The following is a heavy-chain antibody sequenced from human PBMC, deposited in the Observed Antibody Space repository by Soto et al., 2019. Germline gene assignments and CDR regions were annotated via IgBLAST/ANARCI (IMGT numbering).Heavy chain of an antibody. D-gene: IGHD2-8*01. V-gene: IGHV3-30-3*01. CDR2: ISSDGGNT. CDR3: ARDHDNGEFDY. Sequence: QVQLVESGGGVVQPGRSLRLSCAASGFTFSTYAMHWVRQAPGKGLEWVAVISSDGGNTYYADSVKGRFSISRDSSKNTLYPQMNSLRAEDTAVYYCARDHDNGEFDYWGQGTLVTVSS. CDR1: GFTFSTYA. J-gene: IGHJ4*02.